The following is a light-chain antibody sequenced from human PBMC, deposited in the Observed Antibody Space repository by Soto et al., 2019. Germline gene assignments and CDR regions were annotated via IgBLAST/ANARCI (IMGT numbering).Light chain of an antibody. V-gene: IGKV3D-11*01. CDR1: QGVSSY. J-gene: IGKJ5*01. CDR3: QQRSNWDT. Sequence: EIVLTQSPATLSLSPGERATLSCRASQGVSSYLAWYQQKPGQAPRLLIYDASNRATGIPARFSGSGPGTDFTLTISSLEPEDFAVYYCQQRSNWDTFGQGTRLEIK. CDR2: DAS.